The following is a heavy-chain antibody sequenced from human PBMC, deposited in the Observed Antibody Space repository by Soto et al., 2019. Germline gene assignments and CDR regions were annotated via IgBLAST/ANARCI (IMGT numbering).Heavy chain of an antibody. CDR3: VKGRKAAAGTLKSVGMDV. J-gene: IGHJ6*02. CDR2: IYSGGST. CDR1: GFTVSSNY. Sequence: GGSLRLSCAASGFTVSSNYMSWVRQAPGKGLEGVSVIYSGGSTYYADSVKGRFTISRDNSKNTLYLQMSSLGVEDMAVYYCVKGRKAAAGTLKSVGMDVWGQGTTVTVSS. D-gene: IGHD6-13*01. V-gene: IGHV3-53*05.